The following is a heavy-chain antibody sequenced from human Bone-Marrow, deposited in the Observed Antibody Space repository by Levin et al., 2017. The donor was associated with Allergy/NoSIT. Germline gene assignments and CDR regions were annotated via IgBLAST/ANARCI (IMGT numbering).Heavy chain of an antibody. CDR3: ARDSSDTAMVT. D-gene: IGHD5-18*01. Sequence: GGSLRLSCAASGFTFSSYSMNWVRQAPGKGLEWVSSISSSSSYIYYADSVKGRFTISRDNAKNSLYLQMNSLRAEDTAVYYCARDSSDTAMVTWGQGTLVTVSS. V-gene: IGHV3-21*01. J-gene: IGHJ4*02. CDR2: ISSSSSYI. CDR1: GFTFSSYS.